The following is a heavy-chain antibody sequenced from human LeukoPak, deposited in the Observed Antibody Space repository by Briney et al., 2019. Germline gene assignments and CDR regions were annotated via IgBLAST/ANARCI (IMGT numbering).Heavy chain of an antibody. CDR1: GYSFTSYW. CDR2: IYPGDSDT. Sequence: GESLKISCKGSGYSFTSYWIGWVRQMPGKGLEWMGIIYPGDSDTRYSPSFQGQVTISADKSISTAYLQWSSLKASDTAMYYCARSGYSGYSRPEFFIYWGQGTLVTVSS. J-gene: IGHJ4*02. V-gene: IGHV5-51*01. D-gene: IGHD5-12*01. CDR3: ARSGYSGYSRPEFFIY.